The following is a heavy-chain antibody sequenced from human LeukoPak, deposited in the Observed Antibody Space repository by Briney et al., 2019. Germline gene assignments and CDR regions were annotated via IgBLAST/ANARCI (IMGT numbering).Heavy chain of an antibody. Sequence: GGSLRLSCAASGFSFNNYGMHGVRQAPGRGLKWVAMIPYAGSSEKYADFVKGRFTISRDNSKNTLYLQMNSLRDEDTALYYCAKPRVSIGSHFDYWGQGTLVTVSS. CDR1: GFSFNNYG. V-gene: IGHV3-30*18. J-gene: IGHJ4*02. CDR2: IPYAGSSE. D-gene: IGHD2-15*01. CDR3: AKPRVSIGSHFDY.